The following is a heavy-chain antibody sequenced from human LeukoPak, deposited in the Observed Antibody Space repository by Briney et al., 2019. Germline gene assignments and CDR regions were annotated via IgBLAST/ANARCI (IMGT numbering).Heavy chain of an antibody. Sequence: PSETLSLTCAVYGGSFSGYYWSWIRQPPGKGLEWIGEINHSGSTNYNPSLKSRVTISVDTSKNQFSLKLSSVTAADTAVYYCARAPPRFRPNRYCSSTSCYVAHFQHSGQGTLVTVSS. CDR2: INHSGST. V-gene: IGHV4-34*01. CDR3: ARAPPRFRPNRYCSSTSCYVAHFQH. D-gene: IGHD2-2*01. CDR1: GGSFSGYY. J-gene: IGHJ1*01.